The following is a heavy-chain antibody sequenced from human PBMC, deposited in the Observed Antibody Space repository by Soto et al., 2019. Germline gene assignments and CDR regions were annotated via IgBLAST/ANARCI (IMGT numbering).Heavy chain of an antibody. V-gene: IGHV1-69*06. Sequence: QVQLVQSGAEVKKPGSSVKVSCKASGGTFSSYAISRVRQAPGQGLEWMGGIIPIFGTANYAQKFQGRVTITADKSTSTAYMELSSLRSEDTAVYYCVRSFSYSSSDYYFDYWGQGTLVTVSS. J-gene: IGHJ4*02. D-gene: IGHD6-6*01. CDR2: IIPIFGTA. CDR1: GGTFSSYA. CDR3: VRSFSYSSSDYYFDY.